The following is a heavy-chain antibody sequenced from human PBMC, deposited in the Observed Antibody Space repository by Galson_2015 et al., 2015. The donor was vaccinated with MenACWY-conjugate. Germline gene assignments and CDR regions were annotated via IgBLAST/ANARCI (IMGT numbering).Heavy chain of an antibody. J-gene: IGHJ5*02. CDR2: IIPILGIA. CDR3: ARDPVVPAARNWFDP. CDR1: GGTFSSYA. D-gene: IGHD2-2*01. Sequence: SVKVSCKASGGTFSSYAISWVRQAPGQGLEWMGRIIPILGIANYAQKFQGRVTITADKSTCTAYMELSSLRSEDTAVYYCARDPVVPAARNWFDPWGQGPLVTVSS. V-gene: IGHV1-69*04.